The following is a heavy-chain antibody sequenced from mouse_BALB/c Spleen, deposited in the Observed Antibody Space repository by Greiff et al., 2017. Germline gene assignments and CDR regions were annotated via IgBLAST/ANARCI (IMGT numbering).Heavy chain of an antibody. J-gene: IGHJ3*01. CDR1: GFSLTSYG. Sequence: QVQLKESGPGLVQPSQSLSITCTVSGFSLTSYGVHWVRQSPGKGLEWLGVIWSGGSTDYNAAFISRLSISKDNSKSQVFFKMNSLQANDTAIYYCARDDYGSSDVGFAYWGEGTLVTVSA. V-gene: IGHV2-2*02. D-gene: IGHD1-1*01. CDR3: ARDDYGSSDVGFAY. CDR2: IWSGGST.